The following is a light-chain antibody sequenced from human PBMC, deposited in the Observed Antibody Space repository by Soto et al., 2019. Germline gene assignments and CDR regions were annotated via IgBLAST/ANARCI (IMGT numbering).Light chain of an antibody. CDR3: QQSYNFPRT. J-gene: IGKJ1*01. CDR1: QSIGNF. V-gene: IGKV1-39*01. CDR2: SAS. Sequence: DIQLTQSPSSLSASVGDRVTITCRASQSIGNFLNWYQQKPGQAPKLLISSASNVQSGVPSRFSGRGSGTEFTLTISGLQPEDSASYCCQQSYNFPRTFGQGTKVEI.